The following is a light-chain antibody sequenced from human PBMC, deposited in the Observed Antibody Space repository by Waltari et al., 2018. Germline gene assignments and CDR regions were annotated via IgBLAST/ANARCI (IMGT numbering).Light chain of an antibody. CDR3: QQGYSTPLT. V-gene: IGKV1-39*01. Sequence: DIQMTQSPSSLSASVGDRVTITCRASQSISGCLNYVNWYQQKPGKAPKLLIYAASSLQGGVPSRVRGSGSGTDFTLTISSLQPEDFATYYCQQGYSTPLTFGQGTKVEIK. CDR1: QSISGC. CDR2: AAS. J-gene: IGKJ1*01.